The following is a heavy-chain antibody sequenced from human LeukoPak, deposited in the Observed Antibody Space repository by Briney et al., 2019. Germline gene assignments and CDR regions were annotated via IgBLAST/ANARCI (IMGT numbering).Heavy chain of an antibody. CDR2: INHSGST. Sequence: PSETLSLTCAVYGGSFSGYYWSWIRQPPGKGLEWIGEINHSGSTNYNPSLKSRVTISADTSKNQFSLKLSSVTAADTAVYYCARRVGYYDSSGYSYWGQGTLVTVSS. V-gene: IGHV4-34*01. D-gene: IGHD3-22*01. CDR1: GGSFSGYY. CDR3: ARRVGYYDSSGYSY. J-gene: IGHJ4*02.